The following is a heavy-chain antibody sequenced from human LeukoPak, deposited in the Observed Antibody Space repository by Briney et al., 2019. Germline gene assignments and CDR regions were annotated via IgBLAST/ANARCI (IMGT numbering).Heavy chain of an antibody. J-gene: IGHJ3*02. V-gene: IGHV3-53*01. D-gene: IGHD6-13*01. Sequence: GGSLRLSCAASGFTVSSNYMSWVRQAPGKGLEWVSVIYSGGSTYYADSVKGRFTISRDNSKNTLYLQMNSLRAEDTAVYYCASHRYSSSWYPGASDIWGQGTMVTVSS. CDR2: IYSGGST. CDR1: GFTVSSNY. CDR3: ASHRYSSSWYPGASDI.